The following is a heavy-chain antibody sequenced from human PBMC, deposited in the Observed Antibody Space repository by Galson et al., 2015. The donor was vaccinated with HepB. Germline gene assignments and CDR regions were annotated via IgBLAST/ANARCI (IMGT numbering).Heavy chain of an antibody. CDR3: ATRGN. CDR1: GFSVSRDF. CDR2: LYHDIGP. J-gene: IGHJ4*02. Sequence: SLRLSCAVSGFSVSRDFMMWVRQAPGKGLEWVSTLYHDIGPYYADSVKGRFTISSDHSKNTLFLQMNSLRFEDTAVYHCATRGNWGQGTLVTVSS. V-gene: IGHV3-53*01.